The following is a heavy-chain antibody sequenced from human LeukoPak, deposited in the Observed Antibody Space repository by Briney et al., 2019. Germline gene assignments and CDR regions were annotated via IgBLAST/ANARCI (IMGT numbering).Heavy chain of an antibody. J-gene: IGHJ4*02. Sequence: PGGSLRLSRAASGFKFDDYSMHWVRHAPGKGLEWVSLINRDGGRTFYADSVKGRFTISRDNNKNSLYLQMNSLRAEDTAVYYCARGGSYYYGSGSSFDYWGQGTLVTVSS. CDR1: GFKFDDYS. CDR3: ARGGSYYYGSGSSFDY. CDR2: INRDGGRT. D-gene: IGHD3-10*01. V-gene: IGHV3-43*01.